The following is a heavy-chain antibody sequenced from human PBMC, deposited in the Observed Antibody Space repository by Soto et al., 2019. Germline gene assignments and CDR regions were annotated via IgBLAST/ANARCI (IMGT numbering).Heavy chain of an antibody. CDR2: IYYGGTT. CDR1: GGSISSYY. V-gene: IGHV4-59*08. D-gene: IGHD3-10*01. J-gene: IGHJ4*02. CDR3: GRHDTVRGVLGSLVD. Sequence: SETLSLTCAVSGGSISSYYWSWIRQPPGKGLEWIGHIYYGGTTYYNPSLKSRATLSVDTSKNQFSLKLSSVTAADTAVYYCGRHDTVRGVLGSLVDWGQGTLVTVSS.